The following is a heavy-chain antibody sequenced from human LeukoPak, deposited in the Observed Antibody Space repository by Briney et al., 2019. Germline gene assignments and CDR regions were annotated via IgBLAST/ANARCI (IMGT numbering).Heavy chain of an antibody. CDR1: VGSISSYY. Sequence: SETLSLTCTVSVGSISSYYWSWVPHPPGKGLEWIGYIYYSGSTNYNPSLKSRVTTSVDTSKTQFSLKLSSVTAADTAVYYCARLNVWGSYPPLRWFDRWGQGPLVTVSS. CDR2: IYYSGST. J-gene: IGHJ5*02. V-gene: IGHV4-59*01. D-gene: IGHD3-16*02. CDR3: ARLNVWGSYPPLRWFDR.